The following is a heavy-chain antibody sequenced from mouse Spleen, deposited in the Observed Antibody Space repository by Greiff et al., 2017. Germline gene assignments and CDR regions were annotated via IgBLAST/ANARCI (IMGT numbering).Heavy chain of an antibody. J-gene: IGHJ2*01. Sequence: VQLVESGAELVKPGASVKISCKASGYAFSSYWMNWVKQRPGKGLEWIGQIYPGDGDTNYNGKFKGKATLTADKSSSTAYMQLSSLTSEDSAVYFCARGGTTVVLDYWGQGTTLTVSS. CDR2: IYPGDGDT. CDR3: ARGGTTVVLDY. V-gene: IGHV1-80*01. CDR1: GYAFSSYW. D-gene: IGHD1-1*01.